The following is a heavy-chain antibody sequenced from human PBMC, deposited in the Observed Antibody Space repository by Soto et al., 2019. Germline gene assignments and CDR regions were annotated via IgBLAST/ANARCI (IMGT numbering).Heavy chain of an antibody. D-gene: IGHD2-21*02. Sequence: SETLSLASAVYGGSFRGYYWSWIRQRPGKGLGWIGEFNHSGSTNYNPSLKSRVTISVDTSKNQFSLKLSSVTAADTAVYYCARASYRGYELLCSGDCYWRPYYYYGMDVWGQGTTVT. CDR3: ARASYRGYELLCSGDCYWRPYYYYGMDV. CDR1: GGSFRGYY. V-gene: IGHV4-34*01. CDR2: FNHSGST. J-gene: IGHJ6*02.